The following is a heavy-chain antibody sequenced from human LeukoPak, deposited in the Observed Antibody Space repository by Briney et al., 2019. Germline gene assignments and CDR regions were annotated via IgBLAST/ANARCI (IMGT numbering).Heavy chain of an antibody. Sequence: SETLSLTCTVSGGSISSYYWSWIRQPAGKGLEWIGRIYTSGSTNYNPSLKSRVTMSVDTSKNQFSLKLSSVTAADTAVYYCARVLAVAGTYNYYYYMDVWGKGTTVTVSS. CDR2: IYTSGST. V-gene: IGHV4-4*07. D-gene: IGHD6-19*01. CDR3: ARVLAVAGTYNYYYYMDV. CDR1: GGSISSYY. J-gene: IGHJ6*03.